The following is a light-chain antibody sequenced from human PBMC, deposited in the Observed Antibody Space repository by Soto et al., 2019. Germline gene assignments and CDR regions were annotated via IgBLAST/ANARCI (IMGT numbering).Light chain of an antibody. CDR1: QSVSAY. J-gene: IGKJ2*01. CDR2: AAS. CDR3: QQSYKTPHT. Sequence: DVPMTQSPSSLSASVGDRVTITCRASQSVSAYLLWYQQRQGPAPKLLIYAASNLVSGVPSRFSGSGSGTNFTLTISSLQPEDCATYYCQQSYKTPHTFGQGTKLETK. V-gene: IGKV1-39*01.